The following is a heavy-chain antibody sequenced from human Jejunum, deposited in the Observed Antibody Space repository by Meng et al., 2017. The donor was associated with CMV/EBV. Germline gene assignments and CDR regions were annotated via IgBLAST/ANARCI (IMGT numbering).Heavy chain of an antibody. Sequence: KVSGYTCTDYYMHWVQQAPEKGLEWMGLVDPEDGETRYEEKFQGRVTITADTSMGIAYMELSSLRSEDTAIYYCATTSYSRLNWFDPWGQGTLVTVSS. CDR1: GYTCTDYY. V-gene: IGHV1-69-2*01. D-gene: IGHD2-2*02. CDR2: VDPEDGET. CDR3: ATTSYSRLNWFDP. J-gene: IGHJ5*02.